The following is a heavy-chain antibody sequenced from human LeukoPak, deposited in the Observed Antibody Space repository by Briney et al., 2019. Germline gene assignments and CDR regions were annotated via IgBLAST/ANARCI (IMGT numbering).Heavy chain of an antibody. CDR1: GYTFTSYD. V-gene: IGHV1-8*01. CDR2: MNPNSGNT. J-gene: IGHJ4*02. D-gene: IGHD6-13*01. Sequence: ASVKVSCKASGYTFTSYDINWVRQATGQGVEGMGWMNPNSGNTGYAQKFQGRVTMTRNTSISTAYMELSSLRSEDTAAYYCAITSYSSSWHEPFDYWGQGTLVTVSS. CDR3: AITSYSSSWHEPFDY.